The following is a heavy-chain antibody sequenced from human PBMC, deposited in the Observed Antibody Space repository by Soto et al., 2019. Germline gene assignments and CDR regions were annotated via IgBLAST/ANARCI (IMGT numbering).Heavy chain of an antibody. Sequence: PSETLSLTCAVYGGSFSGYYWSWIRQPPGKGLEWIGEINHSGSTNYNPSLKSRVTISVDTSKNQFSLKLSSVTAADKAVYYCARRVGVVNYYYYYGMDVWGQGTTVTVSS. CDR2: INHSGST. CDR1: GGSFSGYY. CDR3: ARRVGVVNYYYYYGMDV. D-gene: IGHD3-3*01. V-gene: IGHV4-34*01. J-gene: IGHJ6*02.